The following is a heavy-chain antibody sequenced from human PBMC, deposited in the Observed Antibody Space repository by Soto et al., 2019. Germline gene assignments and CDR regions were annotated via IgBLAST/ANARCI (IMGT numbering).Heavy chain of an antibody. D-gene: IGHD2-2*01. Sequence: GGSLRLSCAASGSTFNNAWMSWVRQAPGKGLEWVGRIKSKTDGGTTDYAAPVKGRFSISRDDSKNTVYLQMNSLKTEDTAVYYCTTAIVVPRFDPWGQGTLVTVS. CDR1: GSTFNNAW. CDR3: TTAIVVPRFDP. V-gene: IGHV3-15*01. CDR2: IKSKTDGGTT. J-gene: IGHJ5*02.